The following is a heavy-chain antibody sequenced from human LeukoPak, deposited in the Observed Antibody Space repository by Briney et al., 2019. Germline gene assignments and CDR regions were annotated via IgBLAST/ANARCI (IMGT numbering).Heavy chain of an antibody. CDR1: GFTFSSYN. Sequence: GGSLRLSCAASGFTFSSYNMNWVRQAPGKGLEWVSYISSSSSIIYYADSVKGRFTISRDNAKNSLYLQMNSLRAEDTAIYYCARAEALKFRDFDYWGQGTLVTVSS. CDR2: ISSSSSII. J-gene: IGHJ4*02. V-gene: IGHV3-48*01. CDR3: ARAEALKFRDFDY.